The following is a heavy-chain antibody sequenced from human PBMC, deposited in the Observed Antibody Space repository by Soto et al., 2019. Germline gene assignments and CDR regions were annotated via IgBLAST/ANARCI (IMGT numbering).Heavy chain of an antibody. Sequence: QLEQSGGGLVQPGGSLRLSCAVSGFVVSSNYIAWVRQAPGEGLEWVAIIYSGDHTLYAESVKGRFILSRHNSENTVYLQMKGLRVDDTAIYYCARERCYGDHRSFDIWGQGKKVTVS. CDR3: ARERCYGDHRSFDI. CDR2: IYSGDHT. D-gene: IGHD4-17*01. V-gene: IGHV3-53*04. J-gene: IGHJ3*02. CDR1: GFVVSSNY.